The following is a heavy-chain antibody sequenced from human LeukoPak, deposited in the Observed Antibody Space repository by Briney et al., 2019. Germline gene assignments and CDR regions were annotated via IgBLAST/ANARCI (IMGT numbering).Heavy chain of an antibody. CDR3: AKDDTWDIVVVPAAPMWGMDV. V-gene: IGHV3-20*04. CDR1: GFTFDDYG. D-gene: IGHD2-2*01. Sequence: GGSLRLSCAASGFTFDDYGMSWVRQAPGKGLEWVSGINWNGGSTGYADSVKGRFTISRDNAKNSLYLQMNSLRAEDTAVYYCAKDDTWDIVVVPAAPMWGMDVWGQGTTVTVSS. J-gene: IGHJ6*02. CDR2: INWNGGST.